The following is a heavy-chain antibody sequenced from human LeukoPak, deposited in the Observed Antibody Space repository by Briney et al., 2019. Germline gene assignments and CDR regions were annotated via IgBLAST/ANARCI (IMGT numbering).Heavy chain of an antibody. CDR2: LYSGGNT. J-gene: IGHJ4*02. CDR3: AREGASSSFGY. Sequence: GGSLRLSCVVSGFTVSSNYMRWVRQAPGKGLEWVSVLYSGGNTYHADSVKGRFTISRDNSKNTLYLQMNSLRAEDTAVYYCAREGASSSFGYWGQGTLVTVSS. D-gene: IGHD6-13*01. CDR1: GFTVSSNY. V-gene: IGHV3-53*01.